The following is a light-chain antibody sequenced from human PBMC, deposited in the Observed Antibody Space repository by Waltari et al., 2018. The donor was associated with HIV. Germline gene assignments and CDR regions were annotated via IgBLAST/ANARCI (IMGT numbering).Light chain of an antibody. CDR2: AAS. Sequence: RKQGQASLSASGGARGKKPSRASQGIRNDLGLYQQKPGKAPKLLIYAASSLQSGVPSRFIGSGSGTDFTLTISSLQPEDFATYYCLQDYNYPLTFGGGTKVEIK. CDR1: QGIRND. CDR3: LQDYNYPLT. V-gene: IGKV1-6*01. J-gene: IGKJ4*01.